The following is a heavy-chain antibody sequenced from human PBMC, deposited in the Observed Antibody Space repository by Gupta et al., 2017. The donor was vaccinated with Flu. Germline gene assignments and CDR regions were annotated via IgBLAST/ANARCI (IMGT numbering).Heavy chain of an antibody. Sequence: QVQLAESGGGVVQHGRSLRLYCAASGLNFSTYGIQWVRQAPAKGLELLAVIWCDGSDKAYADSVEGRFIVSRDSPTNIAYLRINSLRGEYTAVYYCARGNCPGESCGDHLGQGTLVTVSS. CDR2: IWCDGSDK. D-gene: IGHD1-26*01. CDR1: GLNFSTYG. V-gene: IGHV3-33*01. J-gene: IGHJ5*02. CDR3: ARGNCPGESCGDH.